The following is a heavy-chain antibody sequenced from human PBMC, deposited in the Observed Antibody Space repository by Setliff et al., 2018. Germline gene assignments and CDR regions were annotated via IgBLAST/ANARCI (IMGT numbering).Heavy chain of an antibody. CDR3: ARDHYDYYDSRQAFDI. Sequence: SETLSLTCTVSGGSINSGSYYWSWIRQPAGKGLEWIGRIYSRGSTNYNPSLKSRVTVSPDASKNPLSLKLSSVTAADTAVYYCARDHYDYYDSRQAFDIWGQGTMVTVSS. CDR1: GGSINSGSYY. D-gene: IGHD3-22*01. CDR2: IYSRGST. V-gene: IGHV4-61*02. J-gene: IGHJ3*02.